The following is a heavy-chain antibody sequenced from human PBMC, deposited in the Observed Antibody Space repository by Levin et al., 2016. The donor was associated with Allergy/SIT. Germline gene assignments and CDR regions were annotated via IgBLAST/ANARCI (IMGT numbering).Heavy chain of an antibody. Sequence: SETLSLTCTVSGGSISSSSYYWGWIRQHPGKGLEWIGYIYYSGSTYYNPSLKSRVTISVDTSKNQFSLKLSSVTAADTAVYYCARGPPTYYDILTGSDNMGGYFDLWGRGTLVTVSS. CDR3: ARGPPTYYDILTGSDNMGGYFDL. V-gene: IGHV4-31*03. CDR2: IYYSGST. J-gene: IGHJ2*01. CDR1: GGSISSSSYY. D-gene: IGHD3-9*01.